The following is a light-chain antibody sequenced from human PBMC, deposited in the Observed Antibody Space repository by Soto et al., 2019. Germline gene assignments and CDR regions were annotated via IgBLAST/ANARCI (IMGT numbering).Light chain of an antibody. Sequence: SYELTQPLSVSVALGQTARITCGGNNIGSKNVHWYQQKPGQAPVLVIYRDSNRPSGIPERFSGSNSGNTVTLTXSRAQXXXEXXXXCXVWDSSTARVFGGGTKLTVL. CDR1: NIGSKN. J-gene: IGLJ3*02. V-gene: IGLV3-9*01. CDR2: RDS. CDR3: XVWDSSTARV.